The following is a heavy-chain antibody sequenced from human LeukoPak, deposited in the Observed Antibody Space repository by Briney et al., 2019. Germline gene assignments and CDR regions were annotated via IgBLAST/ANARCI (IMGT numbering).Heavy chain of an antibody. CDR3: VKALGRIIFHYFDY. J-gene: IGHJ4*02. CDR1: GFTFSSYA. CDR2: ISSNGGST. V-gene: IGHV3-64D*06. Sequence: PGGSLRLSCSPSGFTFSSYAMHWVRQAPGKGLEYVSAISSNGGSTYYADSVKGRFTISRDNSKNTLYLQMSSLRAEDTAVYYCVKALGRIIFHYFDYWGQGTLVTVSS. D-gene: IGHD2-21*01.